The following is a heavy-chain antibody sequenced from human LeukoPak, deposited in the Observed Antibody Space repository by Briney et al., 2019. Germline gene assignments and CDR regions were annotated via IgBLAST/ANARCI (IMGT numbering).Heavy chain of an antibody. CDR1: GFTFSSYA. D-gene: IGHD6-13*01. CDR3: ARDQSSSWHDY. V-gene: IGHV3-23*01. Sequence: GGSLRLSCAASGFTFSSYAMSWVGQPPGKGLEWVSGMSGSDGRTCDADSMKGRFTISRDNAKNSLYLQMNRLRAEDTAVYYCARDQSSSWHDYWGQGTLVTVSS. CDR2: MSGSDGRT. J-gene: IGHJ4*02.